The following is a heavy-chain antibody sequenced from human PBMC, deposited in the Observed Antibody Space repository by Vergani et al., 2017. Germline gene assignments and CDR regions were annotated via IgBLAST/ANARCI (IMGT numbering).Heavy chain of an antibody. V-gene: IGHV3-48*04. CDR2: ISSSSSTI. J-gene: IGHJ3*02. CDR1: GFTFSSYS. D-gene: IGHD3-10*01. CDR3: AIDHMTYGAFDI. Sequence: EVQLVESGGGLVQPGGSLRLSCAASGFTFSSYSMNWVRQAPGKGLEWVSYISSSSSTIYYADSVKGRFTISRDNAKNSLYLQMNILRAEDTSVYYCAIDHMTYGAFDIWGQGTMVTVSS.